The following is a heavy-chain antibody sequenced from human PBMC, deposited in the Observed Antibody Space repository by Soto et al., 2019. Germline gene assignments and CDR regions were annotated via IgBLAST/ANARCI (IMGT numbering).Heavy chain of an antibody. D-gene: IGHD4-17*01. CDR1: GGSISSGGYY. Sequence: QVQLQESGPGLVKPSQTLSLTCTVSGGSISSGGYYWSWIRQHPGKDLEWIGYIYYSGSTYYNPSLKSRVTISVDTSKNQFSLKLSSVTAADTAVYYCAASERTVTNYYGMDVWGQGTTVTVSS. CDR3: AASERTVTNYYGMDV. V-gene: IGHV4-31*03. J-gene: IGHJ6*02. CDR2: IYYSGST.